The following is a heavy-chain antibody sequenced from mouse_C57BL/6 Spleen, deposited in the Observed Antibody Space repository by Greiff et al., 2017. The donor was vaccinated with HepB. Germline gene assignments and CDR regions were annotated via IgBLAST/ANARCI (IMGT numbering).Heavy chain of an antibody. CDR3: TRGYITTVVALRDYFDY. J-gene: IGHJ2*01. CDR1: GYTFTSYW. CDR2: IYPGNSDT. V-gene: IGHV1-5*01. D-gene: IGHD1-1*01. Sequence: VQLQQSGTVLARPGASVKMSCKTSGYTFTSYWMHWVKQRPGQGLEWIGAIYPGNSDTSYNQKFKGKAKLTAVTSASTAYMELSSLTNEDSAVYYCTRGYITTVVALRDYFDYWGQGTTLTVSS.